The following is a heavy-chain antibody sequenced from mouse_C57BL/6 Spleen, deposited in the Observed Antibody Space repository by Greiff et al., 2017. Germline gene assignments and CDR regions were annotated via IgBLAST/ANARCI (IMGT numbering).Heavy chain of an antibody. J-gene: IGHJ2*01. D-gene: IGHD2-4*01. CDR1: GFSLTSYG. CDR3: AKNDDYDGDNYFDY. CDR2: IWRGGST. Sequence: QLQQSGPGLVQPSQSLSITCTVSGFSLTSYGVHWVRQSPGKGLEWLGVIWRGGSTDYNAAFMSRLSITKDNSKSQVFFKMNSLQADDTAIYYCAKNDDYDGDNYFDYWGQGTTLTVSS. V-gene: IGHV2-5*01.